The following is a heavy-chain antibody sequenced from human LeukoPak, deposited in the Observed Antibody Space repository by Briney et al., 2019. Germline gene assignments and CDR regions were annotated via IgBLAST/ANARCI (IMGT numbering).Heavy chain of an antibody. D-gene: IGHD3-22*01. CDR3: ARGGPGLDSSGYYPDYYYYYYMDV. CDR2: IYYSGST. V-gene: IGHV4-59*12. Sequence: SETLSLTCTVSGGSISSYYWSWIRQPPGKGLEWSGYIYYSGSTNYNPSLKSRVTISVDTSKNQFSLKLSSVTAADTAVYYCARGGPGLDSSGYYPDYYYYYYMDVWGKGTTVTISS. J-gene: IGHJ6*03. CDR1: GGSISSYY.